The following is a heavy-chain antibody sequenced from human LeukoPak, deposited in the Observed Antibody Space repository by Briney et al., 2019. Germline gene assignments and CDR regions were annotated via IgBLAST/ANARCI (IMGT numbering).Heavy chain of an antibody. D-gene: IGHD3-10*01. CDR2: IYYSGST. V-gene: IGHV4-59*01. CDR1: GGSISSYY. J-gene: IGHJ4*02. Sequence: PSETLSLTCTVSGGSISSYYWSWLRQPPGKGLEWIGYIYYSGSTNYNPSLKSRVTISVDTSKNQFSLKLSSVTAADTAVYYCARDVSYGSGMYYFDYWGQGTLVTVSS. CDR3: ARDVSYGSGMYYFDY.